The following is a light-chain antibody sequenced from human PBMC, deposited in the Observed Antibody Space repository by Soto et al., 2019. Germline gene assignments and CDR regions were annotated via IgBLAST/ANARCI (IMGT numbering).Light chain of an antibody. J-gene: IGKJ2*01. Sequence: EIVITQFPATLSVSPGERATLSCRASQSVASDLAWYQQKPGQAPRLLIYRASTRATGGPARFSGSGSGTEFTLTISSLQSEDSAVYYCQQYNNWPHTFGQGTNLEIK. CDR2: RAS. V-gene: IGKV3-15*01. CDR1: QSVASD. CDR3: QQYNNWPHT.